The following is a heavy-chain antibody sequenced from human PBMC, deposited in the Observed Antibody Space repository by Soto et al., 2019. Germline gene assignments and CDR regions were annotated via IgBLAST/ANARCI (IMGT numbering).Heavy chain of an antibody. Sequence: QLQLQESGPGLVKPSETLSLTCTVSGGSISSSSYYWGWIRQPPGKGLEWIGSIYYIGSNYYNPSLKSRVTISVDTSKTQFPLKLSSVTAADTAVYYCARQRVYSNWFDPWGQGTLVTVSS. D-gene: IGHD2-15*01. V-gene: IGHV4-39*01. CDR1: GGSISSSSYY. J-gene: IGHJ5*02. CDR2: IYYIGSN. CDR3: ARQRVYSNWFDP.